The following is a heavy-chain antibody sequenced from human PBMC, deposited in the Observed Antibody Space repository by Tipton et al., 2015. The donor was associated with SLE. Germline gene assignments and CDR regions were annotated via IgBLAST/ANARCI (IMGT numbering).Heavy chain of an antibody. CDR3: ARVRTISAGTHFDY. CDR1: GGSIGSFY. Sequence: TLSLTCPVSGGSIGSFYWSWIRQPPGKELEWIGYIYSTGTTNYSPSLKSRVTISVDMSKNQVSLKLSSVTAADTAVYYCARVRTISAGTHFDYWGQGTLVTVSS. V-gene: IGHV4-59*01. CDR2: IYSTGTT. D-gene: IGHD6-13*01. J-gene: IGHJ4*02.